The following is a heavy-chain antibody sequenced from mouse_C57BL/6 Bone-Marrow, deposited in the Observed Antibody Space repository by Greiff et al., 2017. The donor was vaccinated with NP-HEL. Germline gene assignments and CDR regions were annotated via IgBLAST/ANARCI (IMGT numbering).Heavy chain of an antibody. D-gene: IGHD1-1*01. Sequence: QVQLQQPGAELVKPGASVKMSCKASGYTFTSYWITWVKQRPGQGLEWIGDIYPGSGSTNYNEKFKSKATLTVDTSSSTAYMQLSSLTSEDSAVYYCARERSSYAWFAYWGQGTLVTVSA. CDR1: GYTFTSYW. CDR3: ARERSSYAWFAY. V-gene: IGHV1-55*01. J-gene: IGHJ3*01. CDR2: IYPGSGST.